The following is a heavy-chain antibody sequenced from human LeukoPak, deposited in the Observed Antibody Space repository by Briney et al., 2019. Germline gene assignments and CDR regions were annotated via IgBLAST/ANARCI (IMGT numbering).Heavy chain of an antibody. CDR2: ISHSGST. Sequence: KPSETLSLTCAVYGGSFSGYYWSWIRQPPGKGLEWIGEISHSGSTNYNPSLKSRVTISVDTSKDQFSLKLSSVTAADTAVYYCAFRSGWYYYDYWGQGTLVTVSS. J-gene: IGHJ4*02. D-gene: IGHD6-19*01. V-gene: IGHV4-34*01. CDR3: AFRSGWYYYDY. CDR1: GGSFSGYY.